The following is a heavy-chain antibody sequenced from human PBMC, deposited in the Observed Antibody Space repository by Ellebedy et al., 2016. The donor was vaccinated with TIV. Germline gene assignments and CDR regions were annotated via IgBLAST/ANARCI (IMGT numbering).Heavy chain of an antibody. CDR3: ARGLTTNNWFDP. D-gene: IGHD4-17*01. V-gene: IGHV4-34*01. CDR2: INHSGST. J-gene: IGHJ5*02. Sequence: SQTLSLTCXVYGGSFSGYYWSWIRQPPGKGLEWIGEINHSGSTNYNPSLKSRVTISVDTSKNQFSLKLSSVTAADTAVYYCARGLTTNNWFDPWGQGTLVTVSS. CDR1: GGSFSGYY.